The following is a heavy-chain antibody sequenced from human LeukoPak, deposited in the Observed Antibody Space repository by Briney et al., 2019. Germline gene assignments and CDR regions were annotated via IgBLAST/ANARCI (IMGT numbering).Heavy chain of an antibody. CDR3: ARQDGYCSSTSCYSISYYYYGMDV. V-gene: IGHV4-39*01. CDR1: GGSISSSSYY. J-gene: IGHJ6*02. D-gene: IGHD2-2*02. Sequence: PSETLSLTCTVSGGSISSSSYYWGWIRQPPGKGLEWIGSIYYSGSTYYNPSLKSRVTISVDTSKNQFSLKLSSVTAADTAVDYSARQDGYCSSTSCYSISYYYYGMDVWGQGTTVTVSS. CDR2: IYYSGST.